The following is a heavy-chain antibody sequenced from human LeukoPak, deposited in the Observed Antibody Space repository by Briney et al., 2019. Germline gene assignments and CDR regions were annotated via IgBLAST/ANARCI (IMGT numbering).Heavy chain of an antibody. CDR2: ITTYYGNT. Sequence: ASVNVSCTASGYTFTSYPISWVRQAPGQGLEWVGWITTYYGNTNYAQKLQGRVTMITDTPTSTAYMDLRGLRSDDTAVYYCARGYDYGDYVGDFDYWGQGTLVTVSS. V-gene: IGHV1-18*01. D-gene: IGHD4-17*01. J-gene: IGHJ4*02. CDR3: ARGYDYGDYVGDFDY. CDR1: GYTFTSYP.